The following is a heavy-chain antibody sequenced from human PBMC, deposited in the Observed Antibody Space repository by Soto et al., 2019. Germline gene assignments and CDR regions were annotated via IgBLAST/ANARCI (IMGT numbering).Heavy chain of an antibody. Sequence: EVQLVESGGGLVQPGGSLRLSCAASEFTFSGRSVHWVRQAPGKGLVWVSGIDKVGTDSTYADSVKGRLTSSRANAKNTVYLQMNSRRVEDTAVYYCARGWFRPDVWGKGTTVTVSS. CDR1: EFTFSGRS. J-gene: IGHJ6*03. CDR2: IDKVGTDS. V-gene: IGHV3-74*03. CDR3: ARGWFRPDV. D-gene: IGHD3-10*01.